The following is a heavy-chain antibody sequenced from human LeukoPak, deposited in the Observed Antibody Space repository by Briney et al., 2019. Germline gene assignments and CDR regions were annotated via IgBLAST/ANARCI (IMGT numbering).Heavy chain of an antibody. J-gene: IGHJ4*02. CDR1: GYTFTSYD. CDR3: ARGVMEWLLYRGYFDY. CDR2: MNPNSGNT. D-gene: IGHD3-3*01. Sequence: ASVKVSCKASGYTFTSYDINWVRQATGQGLEWVGWMNPNSGNTGYAQKFQGRVTITRNTSISTAYMELSSLRSEDTAVYYCARGVMEWLLYRGYFDYWGQGTLVTVSS. V-gene: IGHV1-8*03.